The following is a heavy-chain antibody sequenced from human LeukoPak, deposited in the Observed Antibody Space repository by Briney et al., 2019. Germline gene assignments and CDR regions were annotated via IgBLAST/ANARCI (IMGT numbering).Heavy chain of an antibody. D-gene: IGHD2-15*01. J-gene: IGHJ6*02. CDR2: ISYDESDK. CDR1: GFTFSNYG. CDR3: AKGVVAATNAAYYGMDV. V-gene: IGHV3-30*18. Sequence: GRSLGLSCAASGFTFSNYGMHWVRQAPGKGLEWVAVISYDESDKYYADSVKGRFTISRDNSKNTLYLQMNSLRPEDTAVYYCAKGVVAATNAAYYGMDVWGQGTTVTVSS.